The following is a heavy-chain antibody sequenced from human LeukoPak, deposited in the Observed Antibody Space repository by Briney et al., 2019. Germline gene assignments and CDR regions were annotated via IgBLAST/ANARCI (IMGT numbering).Heavy chain of an antibody. CDR1: GGTFSSYA. J-gene: IGHJ4*02. V-gene: IGHV1-69*04. Sequence: ASVKVSCKASGGTFSSYAISWVRQAPGQGLEWMGRIIPTLGITNYAQKFQGRVTITADKSTSTAYMELSSLRSDDTAVYYCARDPSGGYVPYFDYWGQGTLVTVSS. CDR3: ARDPSGGYVPYFDY. CDR2: IIPTLGIT. D-gene: IGHD3-16*01.